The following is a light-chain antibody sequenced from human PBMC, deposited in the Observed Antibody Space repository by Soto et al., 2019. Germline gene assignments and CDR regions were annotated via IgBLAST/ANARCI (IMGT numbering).Light chain of an antibody. J-gene: IGKJ3*01. CDR1: RTVDGNY. Sequence: EFVFTQSPGTLSMSPGERATLSCRASRTVDGNYLAWYHQKPGQAPRLLIHSASTRAPGIPDRFSASGAGTDFTLTISRLEPEDSAVYYCQQYSASPRTFGPGTKVDI. CDR2: SAS. CDR3: QQYSASPRT. V-gene: IGKV3-20*01.